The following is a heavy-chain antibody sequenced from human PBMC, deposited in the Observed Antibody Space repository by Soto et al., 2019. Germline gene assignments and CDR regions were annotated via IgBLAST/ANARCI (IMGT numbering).Heavy chain of an antibody. D-gene: IGHD2-2*01. Sequence: QVQLVQSGAEVKKPGASVKVSCKASGYTFPIYDINWVRQATGQGLEWLGWMNPNSGNTGYAQKFQGRVTMTRNTSRNTAYMELSSLRSEDTAVYYCARGFCSSTSCHFDYWGQGTLVTVSS. CDR3: ARGFCSSTSCHFDY. CDR1: GYTFPIYD. V-gene: IGHV1-8*01. J-gene: IGHJ4*02. CDR2: MNPNSGNT.